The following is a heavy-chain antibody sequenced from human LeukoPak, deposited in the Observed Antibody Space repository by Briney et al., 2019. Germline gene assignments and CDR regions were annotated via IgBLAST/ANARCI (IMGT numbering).Heavy chain of an antibody. V-gene: IGHV4-30-4*01. Sequence: SETLSLTCTVSGGSISSGDYYWSWIRQPPGKGLEWIGYIYYSGSTYYNPSLKSRVTISVDTSKNQFSLKLSSVTAADTAVYYCARDLYDSSGYYLDYWGQGTLVTVSS. CDR3: ARDLYDSSGYYLDY. J-gene: IGHJ4*02. D-gene: IGHD3-22*01. CDR1: GGSISSGDYY. CDR2: IYYSGST.